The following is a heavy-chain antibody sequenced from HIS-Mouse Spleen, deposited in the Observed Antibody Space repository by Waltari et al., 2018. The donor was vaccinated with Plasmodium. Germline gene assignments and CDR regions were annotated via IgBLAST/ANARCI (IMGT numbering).Heavy chain of an antibody. CDR3: ATPRVGGSYFDY. J-gene: IGHJ4*02. V-gene: IGHV3-66*01. CDR1: GFTVRSNY. Sequence: EVKLVESGGGLVQPGGSLSLSCAASGFTVRSNYMSWVRRAPGKGLEWVSVIYSGGSTYYADSVKGRFTISRDNSKNTLYLQMNSLRAEDTAVYYCATPRVGGSYFDYWGQGTLVTVSS. CDR2: IYSGGST. D-gene: IGHD1-26*01.